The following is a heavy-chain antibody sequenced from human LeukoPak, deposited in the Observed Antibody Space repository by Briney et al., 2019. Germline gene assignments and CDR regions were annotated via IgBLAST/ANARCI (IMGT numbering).Heavy chain of an antibody. CDR3: ARELGAYMDV. D-gene: IGHD3-16*01. J-gene: IGHJ6*03. V-gene: IGHV1-2*02. Sequence: ASVKVSCKASGYTFTGYYVHWVRQAPGQGLEWMGWINPNSGGTDYAQKFQGRVTMTRDTSISTAYMELSRLRSDDTAVYYCARELGAYMDVWGKGTTVTVSS. CDR2: INPNSGGT. CDR1: GYTFTGYY.